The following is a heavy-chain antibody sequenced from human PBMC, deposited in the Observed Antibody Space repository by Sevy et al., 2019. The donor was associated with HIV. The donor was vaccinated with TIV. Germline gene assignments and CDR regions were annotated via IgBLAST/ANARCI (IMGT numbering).Heavy chain of an antibody. J-gene: IGHJ4*02. CDR1: GSTFSNYA. D-gene: IGHD3-16*01. CDR3: AKGGDRPSAGDSLYLFDY. V-gene: IGHV3-23*01. Sequence: GGSLRLSCAASGSTFSNYAMTWVRQAPGRGLEWVSATSGTGGMTYYEDSVKGRFTITRDNAKNTRYLQMNSLRVEATVIYYCAKGGDRPSAGDSLYLFDYWGQGTLVTVSS. CDR2: TSGTGGMT.